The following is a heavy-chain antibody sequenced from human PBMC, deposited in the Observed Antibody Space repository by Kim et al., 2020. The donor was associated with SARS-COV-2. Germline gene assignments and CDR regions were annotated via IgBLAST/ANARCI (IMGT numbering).Heavy chain of an antibody. CDR1: GGSISSYY. V-gene: IGHV4-59*13. CDR3: ARYGGGFSNWFDP. J-gene: IGHJ5*02. CDR2: IYYSGST. Sequence: SETLSLTCTVSGGSISSYYWSWIRQPPGKGLEWIGYIYYSGSTNYNPSLKSRVTISVDTSKNQFSLKLSSVTAADTAVYYCARYGGGFSNWFDPWGQGTLVTVSA. D-gene: IGHD3-10*01.